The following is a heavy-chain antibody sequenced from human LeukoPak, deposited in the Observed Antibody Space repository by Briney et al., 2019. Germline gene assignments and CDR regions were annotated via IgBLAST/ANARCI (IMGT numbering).Heavy chain of an antibody. CDR2: INPSGGST. V-gene: IGHV1-46*01. CDR1: GYTFTSYY. J-gene: IGHJ6*02. CDR3: ARSLRPGYYYYYGMDV. Sequence: ASVKVSCKASGYTFTSYYMHWVRQAPGQGLEWMGIINPSGGSTSYAQKFQGRVTMTRDTSTSTVYMELSSLRSEDTAVYYCARSLRPGYYYYYGMDVWGQGNTVPVSS.